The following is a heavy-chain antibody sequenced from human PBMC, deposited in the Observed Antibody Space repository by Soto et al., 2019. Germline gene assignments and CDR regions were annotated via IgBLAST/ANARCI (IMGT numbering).Heavy chain of an antibody. V-gene: IGHV4-59*08. CDR2: IYYSGST. CDR1: GGSISSYY. Sequence: PSETLSLTCTVSGGSISSYYWSWIRQPPGKGLEWIGYIYYSGSTNYNPSLKSRVTISVDTSKNQFSLKLSSVTAADTAVYYCARYVSGYDSMDYWGQGTLVTVSS. D-gene: IGHD5-12*01. J-gene: IGHJ4*02. CDR3: ARYVSGYDSMDY.